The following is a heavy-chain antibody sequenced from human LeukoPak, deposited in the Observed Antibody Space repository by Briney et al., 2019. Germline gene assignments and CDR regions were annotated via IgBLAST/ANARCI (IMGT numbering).Heavy chain of an antibody. D-gene: IGHD5-18*01. J-gene: IGHJ4*02. CDR1: GGSISSSSYY. CDR3: ARGPIPRGYSYGPRAGYYFDY. CDR2: IYYSGST. V-gene: IGHV4-39*07. Sequence: SETLSLTCTVSGGSISSSSYYWGWIRQPPGKGLEWIGSIYYSGSTNYNPSLKSRVTISVDTSKNQFSLKLSSVTAADTAVYYCARGPIPRGYSYGPRAGYYFDYWGQGTLVTVSS.